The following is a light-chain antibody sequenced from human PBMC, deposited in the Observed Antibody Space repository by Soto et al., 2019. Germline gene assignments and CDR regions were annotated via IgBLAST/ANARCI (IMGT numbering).Light chain of an antibody. CDR1: QSISSY. J-gene: IGKJ5*01. CDR3: QQSYSTLSIT. Sequence: DIQMTQAPSSLSASVGDRVTITGXESQSISSYLNWYQQKPGKAPKLLIYAASSLQSGVPSRFSGSGSGTDFTLTISSLQPEDFATYYCQQSYSTLSITFGQGTRLEIK. V-gene: IGKV1-39*01. CDR2: AAS.